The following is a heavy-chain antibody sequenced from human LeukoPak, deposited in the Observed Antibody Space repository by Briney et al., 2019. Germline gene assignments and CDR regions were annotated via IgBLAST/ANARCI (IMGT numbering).Heavy chain of an antibody. CDR3: ARDDVLVATGSFDY. CDR1: GYTFSSYG. CDR2: ISDYNGNT. Sequence: ASVKVSCKASGYTFSSYGINWVRQAPGQGLEWMGWISDYNGNTNYAQKLQGRVTMTTDTSTSTAYMELRSLRSDDTAVYYCARDDVLVATGSFDYWGQGTLVTVSS. V-gene: IGHV1-18*01. J-gene: IGHJ4*02. D-gene: IGHD5-12*01.